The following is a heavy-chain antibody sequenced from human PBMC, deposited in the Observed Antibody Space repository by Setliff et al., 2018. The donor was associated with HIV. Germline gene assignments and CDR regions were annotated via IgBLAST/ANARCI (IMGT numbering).Heavy chain of an antibody. V-gene: IGHV3-21*06. Sequence: GGSLRLSCAASGFTFSIYEMNWVRQAPGKGLEWVSSISANTIFTYYADSLKGRFTISRDNANNVLFLQMTSLTAGDSAIYYCAKDGSGGDFDSWGQGTLVTVSS. CDR1: GFTFSIYE. D-gene: IGHD2-15*01. CDR2: ISANTIFT. CDR3: AKDGSGGDFDS. J-gene: IGHJ4*02.